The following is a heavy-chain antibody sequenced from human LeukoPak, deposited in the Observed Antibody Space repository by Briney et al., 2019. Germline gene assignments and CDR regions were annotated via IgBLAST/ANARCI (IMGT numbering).Heavy chain of an antibody. V-gene: IGHV3-23*01. D-gene: IGHD5-24*01. Sequence: GGSLRLSCAASGFTFSDYYMSWIRQAPGKGLEWVSAISGSGGSTYYADSVKGRFTISRDNSKNTLYLQMNSLRAEDTAVYYCAKDPDREMATIFDYWGQGTLVTVSS. CDR2: ISGSGGST. J-gene: IGHJ4*02. CDR1: GFTFSDYY. CDR3: AKDPDREMATIFDY.